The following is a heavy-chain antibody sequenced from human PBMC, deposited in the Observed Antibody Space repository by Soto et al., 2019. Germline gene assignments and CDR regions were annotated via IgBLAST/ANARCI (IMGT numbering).Heavy chain of an antibody. CDR1: GFTFSSYA. V-gene: IGHV3-64*01. D-gene: IGHD3-10*01. Sequence: EVQLVESGGGLVQPGGSLRLSCAASGFTFSSYAMHWVRQAPGKGLEYVSVISGNGDSTYYANSMKGRFTISRDNSKNTLYLQMGSLRAEDMAVYYCASRGYGLYFDYWGQGTLVTVSS. J-gene: IGHJ4*02. CDR2: ISGNGDST. CDR3: ASRGYGLYFDY.